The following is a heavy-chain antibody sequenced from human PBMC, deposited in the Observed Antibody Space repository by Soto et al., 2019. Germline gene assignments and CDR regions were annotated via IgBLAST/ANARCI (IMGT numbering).Heavy chain of an antibody. D-gene: IGHD1-1*01. V-gene: IGHV3-23*01. CDR2: ISGGGGST. CDR1: GFTFSSYA. J-gene: IGHJ4*02. Sequence: PGGSLRLSCAASGFTFSSYAMSWVRQAPGKGLEWVSVISGGGGSTYYAASVKGRFTISRDNSKSTLYLQMNSLRADDTAVYYCAKGGSNWNAYYFDYWGQGTLVTVSS. CDR3: AKGGSNWNAYYFDY.